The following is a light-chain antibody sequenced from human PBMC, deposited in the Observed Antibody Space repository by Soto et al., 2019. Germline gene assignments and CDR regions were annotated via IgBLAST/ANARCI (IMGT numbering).Light chain of an antibody. CDR3: QHRRNWPLT. Sequence: EIVLTQSPATLSLSPGERATLSCRASQSVSTSLAWYQQKPGQAPMLLIYDASNRATGIPARFSGSGSGTVVMLTVSSLEPEDFAVCFCQHRRNWPLTFWQWTKVEL. CDR1: QSVSTS. V-gene: IGKV3-11*01. J-gene: IGKJ1*01. CDR2: DAS.